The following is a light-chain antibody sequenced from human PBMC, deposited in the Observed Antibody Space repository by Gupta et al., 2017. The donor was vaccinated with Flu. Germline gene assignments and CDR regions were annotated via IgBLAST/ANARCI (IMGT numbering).Light chain of an antibody. CDR1: QGVSST. J-gene: IGKJ4*01. CDR3: QQYNNWLT. Sequence: EIVVTQSLAALSVSPGERATLSCRASQGVSSTLAWYQQKPGQAPRLLIYGASNRVTGITARFSGSGAGTEFTFTISSLQSEGFAVYYCQQYNNWLTFGGGTKVEIK. V-gene: IGKV3-15*01. CDR2: GAS.